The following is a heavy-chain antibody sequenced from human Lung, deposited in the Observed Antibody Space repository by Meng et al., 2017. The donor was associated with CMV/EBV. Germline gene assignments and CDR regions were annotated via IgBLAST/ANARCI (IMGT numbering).Heavy chain of an antibody. D-gene: IGHD3-22*01. CDR1: GYTFTSYG. V-gene: IGHV1-18*01. CDR3: ARDGHYDSNGDYDIDY. Sequence: VQVVQSGGEGKKPGASVKVSCKTSGYTFTSYGIHWVRQAPGQGLEWMAWISTYNGYTDYLEWFQGRVTLTTDTSTSTVHMELRSLRSDDTAVYYCARDGHYDSNGDYDIDYWGQGTLVTVSS. J-gene: IGHJ4*02. CDR2: ISTYNGYT.